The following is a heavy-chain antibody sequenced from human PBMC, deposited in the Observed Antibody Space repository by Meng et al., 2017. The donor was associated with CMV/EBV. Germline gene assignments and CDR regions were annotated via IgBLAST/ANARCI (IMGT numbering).Heavy chain of an antibody. J-gene: IGHJ4*02. V-gene: IGHV1-18*01. CDR2: ISTYNGNT. CDR1: GYTLTSYG. Sequence: ASVQVSCKASGYTLTSYGISWVRQPPGQGLEWMGWISTYNGNTNYAHKLQGRVTMTTDTSTSTAYMELRSLRSDDTDVYYCARDAGAGSRLFDYWGQGTLVTVSS. CDR3: ARDAGAGSRLFDY. D-gene: IGHD6-19*01.